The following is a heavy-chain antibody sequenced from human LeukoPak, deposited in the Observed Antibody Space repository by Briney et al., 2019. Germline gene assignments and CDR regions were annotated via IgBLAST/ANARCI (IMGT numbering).Heavy chain of an antibody. CDR2: ISAYNGKT. Sequence: ASVKVSCKTSGYTFTSSGISGVRQAAGQGREGVGWISAYNGKTNHAQKFQGRVTMTTDTSPSTAYMELRSLRSDDTAVYYCARSWARSGYRYMDVSGKESTLTVCS. J-gene: IGHJ6*03. D-gene: IGHD3-22*01. CDR1: GYTFTSSG. CDR3: ARSWARSGYRYMDV. V-gene: IGHV1-18*01.